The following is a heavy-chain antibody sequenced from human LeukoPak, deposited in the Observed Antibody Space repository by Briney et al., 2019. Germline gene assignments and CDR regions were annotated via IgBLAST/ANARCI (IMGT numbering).Heavy chain of an antibody. CDR1: GGXFSSYA. D-gene: IGHD3-22*01. CDR3: ARVSYYDSSGYYLAY. Sequence: SVKVSCKASGGXFSSYAISWVRQAPGQGLEWMGGIIPIFGTANYAQKFQGRVTITADESTSTAYMELSSLRSEDTAVYYCARVSYYDSSGYYLAYWGQGTLVTVSS. V-gene: IGHV1-69*01. CDR2: IIPIFGTA. J-gene: IGHJ4*02.